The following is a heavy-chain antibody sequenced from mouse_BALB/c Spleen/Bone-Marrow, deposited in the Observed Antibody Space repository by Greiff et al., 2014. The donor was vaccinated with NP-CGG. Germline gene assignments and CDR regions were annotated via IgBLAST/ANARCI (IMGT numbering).Heavy chain of an antibody. D-gene: IGHD2-4*01. J-gene: IGHJ4*01. CDR3: AGFGITKEEGYYYAMDY. V-gene: IGHV14-3*02. CDR2: IDPANGNT. CDR1: GFNIKDTY. Sequence: EVQLQQSGAELVKPEASVKLSCTASGFNIKDTYMHWVKQRPEQGLEWIGRIDPANGNTKYDPKFQGKATITADTSSNTAYLQLSSLTSEDTAVYYCAGFGITKEEGYYYAMDYWGQGTSVTVSS.